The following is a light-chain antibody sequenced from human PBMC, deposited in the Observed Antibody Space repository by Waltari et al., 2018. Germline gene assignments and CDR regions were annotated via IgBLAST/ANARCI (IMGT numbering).Light chain of an antibody. Sequence: SYELTQPPSVSVSPGPTARLTCSGAALPKRNTYWYQQKPGQAPVLGISRDSERPSGIPERFSGSSSGTTVTLTISGVQAEDEADYYCQSADSSGTYLFGSGTKVTVL. V-gene: IGLV3-25*03. CDR3: QSADSSGTYL. CDR1: ALPKRN. J-gene: IGLJ6*01. CDR2: RDS.